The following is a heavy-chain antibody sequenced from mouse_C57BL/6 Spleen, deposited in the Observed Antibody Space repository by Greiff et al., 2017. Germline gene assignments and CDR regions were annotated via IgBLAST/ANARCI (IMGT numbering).Heavy chain of an antibody. V-gene: IGHV3-6*01. J-gene: IGHJ4*01. Sequence: EVQLVESGPGLVKPSQSLSLTCSVTGYSITSGYYWNWIRQFPGNKLEWMGYISYDGSNNYNPSLKNRISITRDTSKNQFFLKLNSGTTEDTATYYCASYYYGSSLYYAMDYWGQGTSVTVSS. CDR2: ISYDGSN. CDR3: ASYYYGSSLYYAMDY. CDR1: GYSITSGYY. D-gene: IGHD1-1*01.